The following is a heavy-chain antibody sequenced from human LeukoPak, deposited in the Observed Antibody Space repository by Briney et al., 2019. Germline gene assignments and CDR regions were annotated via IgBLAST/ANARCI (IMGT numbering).Heavy chain of an antibody. Sequence: ASVKVSCKVSGYTLTELSMHWVRQAPGKGLEWMGSFGPEDGETIYAQKFQGRVTMTEDTSTDTAYMDLSSLRSEDTAVYYCATNVRGYDFEDYWGQGTLVTVSS. V-gene: IGHV1-24*01. CDR3: ATNVRGYDFEDY. CDR1: GYTLTELS. D-gene: IGHD3-3*01. J-gene: IGHJ4*02. CDR2: FGPEDGET.